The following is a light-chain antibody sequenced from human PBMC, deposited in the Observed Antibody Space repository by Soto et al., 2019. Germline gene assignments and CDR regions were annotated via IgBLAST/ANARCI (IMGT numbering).Light chain of an antibody. CDR2: TAS. Sequence: ALQMTQSPSSLSASVGDRVTTTCRASQGIRSELGWYQQKPGKAPNLLIYTASTLQSGVPSRFSGSGSGTDFTLTISSLQPEDFATYYCIQDYNYPLTFGGGTKVDIK. CDR3: IQDYNYPLT. V-gene: IGKV1-6*01. CDR1: QGIRSE. J-gene: IGKJ4*01.